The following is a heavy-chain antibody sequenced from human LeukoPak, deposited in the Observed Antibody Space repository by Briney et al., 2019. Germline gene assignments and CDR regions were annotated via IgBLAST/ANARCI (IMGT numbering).Heavy chain of an antibody. CDR3: ARDLSAGRDGYNLYWYFDL. Sequence: PSETLSLTCTVSGGSISSYYWSWIRQPPGKGLEWIGYIYYSGSTNYNPSLKSRVTISVDTSKNRFSLKLSSVTAADTAVYYCARDLSAGRDGYNLYWYFDLWGRGTLVTVSS. V-gene: IGHV4-59*01. D-gene: IGHD5-24*01. CDR1: GGSISSYY. J-gene: IGHJ2*01. CDR2: IYYSGST.